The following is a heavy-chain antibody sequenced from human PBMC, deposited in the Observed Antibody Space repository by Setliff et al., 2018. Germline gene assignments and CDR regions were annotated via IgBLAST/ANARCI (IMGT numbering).Heavy chain of an antibody. CDR3: ARAREENFWSGDYYYYGMDV. Sequence: SETLSLTCSVSGGSITSRSYYWGWIRQSPGKGLEWLGTIYYSGTTYYNSSLRSRVSISTDTSKNEFSLRLSSVTAADTAVYYCARAREENFWSGDYYYYGMDVWGQGTTVTVSS. CDR1: GGSITSRSYY. D-gene: IGHD3-3*01. V-gene: IGHV4-39*02. CDR2: IYYSGTT. J-gene: IGHJ6*02.